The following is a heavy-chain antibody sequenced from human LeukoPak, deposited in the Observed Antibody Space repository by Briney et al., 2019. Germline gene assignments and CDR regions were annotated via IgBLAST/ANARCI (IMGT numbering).Heavy chain of an antibody. V-gene: IGHV4-59*08. D-gene: IGHD6-19*01. Sequence: SETLSLTCTVSGGSLSTFYWSWIRHPPRNGLEWIGFISYRGTTNYNPSLKSRVTISLDTSKKQFSLKLSSVTAADTAVFYCAGGDSSGWTDFDYWGQGTLVTVSS. CDR3: AGGDSSGWTDFDY. CDR2: ISYRGTT. J-gene: IGHJ4*02. CDR1: GGSLSTFY.